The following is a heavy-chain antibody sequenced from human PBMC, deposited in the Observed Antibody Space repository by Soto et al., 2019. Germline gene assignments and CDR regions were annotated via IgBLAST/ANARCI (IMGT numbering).Heavy chain of an antibody. J-gene: IGHJ3*02. Sequence: LSLSCAASGLTFSSYAMTWVRQAPVKGLEWVSSISGSDGTTYYADSVKGRFTISRDNSKNTLYLQMNSLRVEDTDMYYCAKYCGGDCYNVFDIWGQGTMVTVSS. D-gene: IGHD2-21*02. CDR2: ISGSDGTT. V-gene: IGHV3-23*01. CDR3: AKYCGGDCYNVFDI. CDR1: GLTFSSYA.